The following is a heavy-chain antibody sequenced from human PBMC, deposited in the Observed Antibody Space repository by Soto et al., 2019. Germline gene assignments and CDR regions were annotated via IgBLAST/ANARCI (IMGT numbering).Heavy chain of an antibody. CDR3: ARSVWFGELLPSPYYYYGMDV. CDR2: ISSSSSTI. Sequence: EVQLVESGGGLVQPGGSLRLSCAASGFTFSSYSMNWVRQAPGKGLEWVSYISSSSSTIYYADSVKGRFTISRDNAKNSLDLQRNSLRDEDTAVYYCARSVWFGELLPSPYYYYGMDVWGQGTTVTVSS. D-gene: IGHD3-10*01. V-gene: IGHV3-48*02. CDR1: GFTFSSYS. J-gene: IGHJ6*02.